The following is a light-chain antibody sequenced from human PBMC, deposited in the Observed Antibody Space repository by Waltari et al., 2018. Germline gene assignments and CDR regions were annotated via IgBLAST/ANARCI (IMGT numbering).Light chain of an antibody. V-gene: IGKV3-15*01. CDR1: QSVSSD. CDR2: GAS. Sequence: EIVMTQSPATLSVSPGERATLSCRASQSVSSDLAWYQQKPGQAPSLLSYGASTRATGVPARFSGSGSGTEFTLTISSLQSEDFAVYYCQQYNNWPYTFGQGTELEIK. CDR3: QQYNNWPYT. J-gene: IGKJ2*01.